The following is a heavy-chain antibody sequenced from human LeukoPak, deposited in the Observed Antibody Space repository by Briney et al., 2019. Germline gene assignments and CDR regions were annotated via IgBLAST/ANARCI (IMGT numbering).Heavy chain of an antibody. D-gene: IGHD6-13*01. J-gene: IGHJ4*02. CDR2: INPSGGST. V-gene: IGHV1-46*01. CDR3: ARGPLGSSSWYFLDPYFDY. Sequence: GASVKVSCKASGYTFTSYYMHWVRQAPGQGLEWMGIINPSGGSTSYAQKFQGRVTMTRATSTSTVYMELSSLRSEDTAVYYCARGPLGSSSWYFLDPYFDYWGQGTLVTVSS. CDR1: GYTFTSYY.